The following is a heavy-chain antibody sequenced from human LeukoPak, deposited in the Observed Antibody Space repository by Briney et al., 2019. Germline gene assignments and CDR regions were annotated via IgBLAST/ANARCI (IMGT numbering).Heavy chain of an antibody. CDR1: GYTFTAHY. J-gene: IGHJ2*01. Sequence: ASAKVSCKASGYTFTAHYIHWVRHAPGQGLEWMGWIDPNSGGTNYAQKFLGSVTMTGDTSINTAFMELSRLRSDDTAIYYCARGRGTTMVRGVITDYFDLWGRGSLVTVSS. V-gene: IGHV1-2*02. CDR2: IDPNSGGT. CDR3: ARGRGTTMVRGVITDYFDL. D-gene: IGHD3-10*01.